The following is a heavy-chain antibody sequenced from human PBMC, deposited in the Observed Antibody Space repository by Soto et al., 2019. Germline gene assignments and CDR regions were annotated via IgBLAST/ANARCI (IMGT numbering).Heavy chain of an antibody. CDR1: GFTFSSYG. V-gene: IGHV3-30*18. J-gene: IGHJ4*02. D-gene: IGHD2-15*01. CDR3: AKEGPSWSRSLDY. Sequence: GGSLRLSCAAPGFTFSSYGMHWVRQAPGKGLEWVAVISYDGSNKYYADSVKGRFTISRDNSKNTLYLQMNSLRAEDTAVYYCAKEGPSWSRSLDYWGQGTLVTVSS. CDR2: ISYDGSNK.